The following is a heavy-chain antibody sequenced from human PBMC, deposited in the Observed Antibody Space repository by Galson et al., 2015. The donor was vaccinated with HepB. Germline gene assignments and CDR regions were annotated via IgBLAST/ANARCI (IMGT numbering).Heavy chain of an antibody. CDR3: ARIVGSVPPFYGDTPIHFDS. CDR1: GFDLRGHA. J-gene: IGHJ4*02. V-gene: IGHV3-23*01. D-gene: IGHD4-17*01. Sequence: SLRLSCAVSGFDLRGHALSWVRQAPGKGLEWVSAISGCGSSPFYADFVKGRFTIFRDNSKSTLYLQMNSLRAEDTAVFFCARIVGSVPPFYGDTPIHFDSWGRGTLVTVSS. CDR2: ISGCGSSP.